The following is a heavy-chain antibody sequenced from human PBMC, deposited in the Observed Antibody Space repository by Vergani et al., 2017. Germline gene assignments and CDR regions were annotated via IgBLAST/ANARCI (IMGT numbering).Heavy chain of an antibody. CDR1: GYSFSSYD. D-gene: IGHD1-1*01. CDR2: MNPNSGGT. V-gene: IGHV1-2*02. CDR3: AREWQRTPKN. Sequence: QVQLVQSGAEVKKPGASVKVSCRASGYSFSSYDISWVRQATGQGLEWMGWMNPNSGGTNYAQKFQGRVTMTRDTSISTAYMELSRLRSDDTAVYYCAREWQRTPKNWGQGTLVTVSS. J-gene: IGHJ4*02.